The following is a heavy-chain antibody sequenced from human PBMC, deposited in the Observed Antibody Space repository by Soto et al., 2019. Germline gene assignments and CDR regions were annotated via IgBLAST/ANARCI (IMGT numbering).Heavy chain of an antibody. CDR3: AKTESSGWSTRYGMDV. CDR1: GFTFSNYA. Sequence: EVQLLESGGALVQPGGSLRLSCAASGFTFSNYAMTWVRQAPGKGLEWVSGLSGGGNSTYYADSVKGRFTISRDNSKSALYLQMNSLRAEDTAVYYCAKTESSGWSTRYGMDVWGQGTTVTVSS. D-gene: IGHD6-19*01. J-gene: IGHJ6*02. CDR2: LSGGGNST. V-gene: IGHV3-23*01.